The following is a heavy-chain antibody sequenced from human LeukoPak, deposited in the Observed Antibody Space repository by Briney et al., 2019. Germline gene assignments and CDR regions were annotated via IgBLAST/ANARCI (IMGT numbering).Heavy chain of an antibody. CDR2: IKQDGGEK. CDR1: EFIFSTYW. V-gene: IGHV3-7*01. CDR3: ASRFVYDGLVSFAFEI. D-gene: IGHD3-16*01. Sequence: GGSLRLSCAASEFIFSTYWMSWVRQAPGKGLEWVADIKQDGGEKYYADSVKGRFTISRDNAKNSLYLQMNSLRAEDTAVYYCASRFVYDGLVSFAFEIWGQGTMVTVS. J-gene: IGHJ3*02.